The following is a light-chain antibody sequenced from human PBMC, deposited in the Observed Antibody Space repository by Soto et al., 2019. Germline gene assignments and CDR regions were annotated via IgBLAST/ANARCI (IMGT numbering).Light chain of an antibody. V-gene: IGLV3-21*02. CDR1: TIGSKS. J-gene: IGLJ3*02. CDR3: QVWDTSTDHRWV. CDR2: DDR. Sequence: SYELTQPPSVSVAPGQTARITCGGNTIGSKSVHWYQQKPGQAPVLVVYDDRDRPSGIPERLSGSKSGNTTTLTISRVEAGDEADYYCQVWDTSTDHRWVFGGGTQLTVL.